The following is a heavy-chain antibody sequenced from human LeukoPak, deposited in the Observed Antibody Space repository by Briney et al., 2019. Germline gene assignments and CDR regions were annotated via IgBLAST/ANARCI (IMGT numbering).Heavy chain of an antibody. CDR2: ISSSGSTI. CDR1: GFTFSSYE. CDR3: ARGASGSYFFFR. Sequence: GGSLRLSCAASGFTFSSYEMNWVRQAPGKGLEWVSYISSSGSTIYYADSVKGRFTISRDNAKNTLYLQMNSLRAKDTAVYYCARGASGSYFFFRWGQGTLVTVSS. D-gene: IGHD1-26*01. J-gene: IGHJ4*02. V-gene: IGHV3-48*03.